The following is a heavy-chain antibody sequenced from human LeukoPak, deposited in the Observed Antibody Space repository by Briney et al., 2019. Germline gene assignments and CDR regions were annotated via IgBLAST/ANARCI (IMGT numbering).Heavy chain of an antibody. CDR2: INNNGGST. CDR1: GFTFNNYA. D-gene: IGHD3-16*01. V-gene: IGHV3-64*04. Sequence: GGSLRLSCSASGFTFNNYAMHWVRQAPGKGLEYVSGINNNGGSTQYADSVKGRFTISRDNSKSTLYLQMNSLRAEDTAVYYCARDDGAGGPFDYWGQGTLVTVSS. CDR3: ARDDGAGGPFDY. J-gene: IGHJ4*02.